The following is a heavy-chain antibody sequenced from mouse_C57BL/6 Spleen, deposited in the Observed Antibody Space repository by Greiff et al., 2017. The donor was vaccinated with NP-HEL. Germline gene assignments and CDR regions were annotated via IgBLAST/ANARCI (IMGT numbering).Heavy chain of an antibody. CDR3: ARSQKNYYGSSYGYFDV. D-gene: IGHD1-1*01. CDR2: IYPGSGNT. V-gene: IGHV1-76*01. J-gene: IGHJ1*03. Sequence: VQLQQSGAELVRPGASVKLSCKASGYTFTDYYINWVKQRPGQGLEWIARIYPGSGNTYYNEKFKGKATLTAEKSSSTAYMQLSSLTSEDSAVYFCARSQKNYYGSSYGYFDVWGTGTTVTVSS. CDR1: GYTFTDYY.